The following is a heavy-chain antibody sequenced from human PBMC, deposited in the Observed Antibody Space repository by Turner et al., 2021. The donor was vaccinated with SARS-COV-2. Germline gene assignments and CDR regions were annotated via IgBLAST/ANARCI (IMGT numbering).Heavy chain of an antibody. J-gene: IGHJ4*02. CDR2: ISGSGVTT. Sequence: EVQPLESGGGLALPGGSLRLFCAASGITSTSDSMSWVRQAPGKGLEWVSSISGSGVTTYYADSVKGRFTIARDSLNNMVYLQMNSLRADDMAVYYCAKGGWGAFDYWGQGILVIVSS. D-gene: IGHD3-16*01. CDR3: AKGGWGAFDY. V-gene: IGHV3-23*01. CDR1: GITSTSDS.